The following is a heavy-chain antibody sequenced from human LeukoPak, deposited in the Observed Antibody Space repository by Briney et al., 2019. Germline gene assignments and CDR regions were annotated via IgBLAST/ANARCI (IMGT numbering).Heavy chain of an antibody. Sequence: PGGSLRLSCAASGFTFSSYAMHWVRQAPGKGLEWVAVISYDGSNKYYADSVKGRFTISRDNSKNTLYLQMSSLRAEDTAVYYCAREGDYDFWSGHKPYGMDVWGQGTTVTVSS. D-gene: IGHD3-3*01. CDR3: AREGDYDFWSGHKPYGMDV. V-gene: IGHV3-30-3*01. CDR2: ISYDGSNK. J-gene: IGHJ6*02. CDR1: GFTFSSYA.